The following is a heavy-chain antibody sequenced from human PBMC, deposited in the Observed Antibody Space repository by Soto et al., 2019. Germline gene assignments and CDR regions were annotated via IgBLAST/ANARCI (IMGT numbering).Heavy chain of an antibody. J-gene: IGHJ4*02. Sequence: SVKVSCKASVYTFTSYGISWVRQAPGQGLEWMGWISAYNGNTNYAQKLQGRVTMTTDTSTSTAYMELRSLRSDDTDVYYCARGIGYCSSTSCSALNYWGQGTLVTVSS. CDR2: ISAYNGNT. CDR3: ARGIGYCSSTSCSALNY. CDR1: VYTFTSYG. V-gene: IGHV1-18*04. D-gene: IGHD2-2*01.